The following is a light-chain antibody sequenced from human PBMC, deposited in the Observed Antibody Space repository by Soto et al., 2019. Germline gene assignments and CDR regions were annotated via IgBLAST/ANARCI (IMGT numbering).Light chain of an antibody. CDR3: QQYNYYFT. CDR1: QSISTW. V-gene: IGKV1-5*01. J-gene: IGKJ3*01. CDR2: DAS. Sequence: DIQLTQSPSTLSASIGDRVTITCRASQSISTWLAWYQQKPGKAPKVLIYDASHLESGVPSRFSGSGSGTEITLTISRLQPDDFATYYCQQYNYYFTFGPGTKVDIK.